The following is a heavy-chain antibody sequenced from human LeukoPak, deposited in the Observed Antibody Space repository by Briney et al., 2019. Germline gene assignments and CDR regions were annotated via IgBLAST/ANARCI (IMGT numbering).Heavy chain of an antibody. J-gene: IGHJ1*01. CDR2: ISGSGGST. CDR1: GFTFSSYA. D-gene: IGHD6-13*01. CDR3: AKDRGIAAAGTWAKYFQH. V-gene: IGHV3-23*01. Sequence: PGGSLRFSCAASGFTFSSYAISWVRQAPGKGLEWVSAISGSGGSTYYADSVKGRFTISRDNSKNTLYLQMNSLRAEDTAVYYCAKDRGIAAAGTWAKYFQHWGQGTLVTVSS.